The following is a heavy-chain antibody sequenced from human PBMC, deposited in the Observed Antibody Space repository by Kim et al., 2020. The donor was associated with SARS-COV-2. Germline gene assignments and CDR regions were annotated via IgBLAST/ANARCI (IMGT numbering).Heavy chain of an antibody. Sequence: GGSLRLSCAASGFTFSSYDMHWVRQATGKGLEWVSAIGTAGDTYYPGSVKGRFTISRENAKNSLYLQMNSLRAGDTAVYYCARVQGGSCYRNLTWCGNWFDPWGQGTLVTVSS. CDR2: IGTAGDT. V-gene: IGHV3-13*01. J-gene: IGHJ5*02. CDR1: GFTFSSYD. CDR3: ARVQGGSCYRNLTWCGNWFDP. D-gene: IGHD2-15*01.